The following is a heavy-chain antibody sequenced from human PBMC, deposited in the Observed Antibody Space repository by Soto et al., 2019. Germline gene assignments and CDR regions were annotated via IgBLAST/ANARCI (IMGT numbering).Heavy chain of an antibody. CDR2: IYYSGCT. Sequence: SQTLSLTSTVSGSSIRSSPYYWGGIRQPPGKGIEWIGSIYYSGCTYYNPSIKSRVTISVDTSKNQFSLKLSSVTAADTAVYYCARLLVDGSSCSCWGSWFDPWGQETLVSVSS. D-gene: IGHD2-15*01. CDR3: ARLLVDGSSCSCWGSWFDP. CDR1: GSSIRSSPYY. V-gene: IGHV4-39*01. J-gene: IGHJ5*02.